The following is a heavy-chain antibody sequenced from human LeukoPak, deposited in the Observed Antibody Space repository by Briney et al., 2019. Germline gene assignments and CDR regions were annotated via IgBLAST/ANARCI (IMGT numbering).Heavy chain of an antibody. J-gene: IGHJ4*02. CDR3: ARGRRAPTYYYDSSGLKKYYFDY. CDR1: GGSISSYY. Sequence: SETLSLTCTVSGGSISSYYWSWIRQPPGKELEWIGYIYYSGSTNYNPSLKSRVTISVDTSKNQFSLKLSSVTAADTAVYYCARGRRAPTYYYDSSGLKKYYFDYWGQGTLVTVSS. D-gene: IGHD3-22*01. CDR2: IYYSGST. V-gene: IGHV4-59*01.